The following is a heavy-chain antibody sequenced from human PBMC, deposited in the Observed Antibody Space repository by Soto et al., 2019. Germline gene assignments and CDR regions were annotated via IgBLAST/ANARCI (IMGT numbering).Heavy chain of an antibody. Sequence: PGGSLRLSCEASGFNFKKFAMGWVRQAPGEGLEWVSGISCCGGSTFYADSVKGRFSLARDDSKNTLSLQLNSLRVGDTAHYYCAKADGEQWLIPHLDNWGQGTQVTVSS. CDR2: ISCCGGST. V-gene: IGHV3-23*01. CDR1: GFNFKKFA. D-gene: IGHD6-19*01. CDR3: AKADGEQWLIPHLDN. J-gene: IGHJ1*01.